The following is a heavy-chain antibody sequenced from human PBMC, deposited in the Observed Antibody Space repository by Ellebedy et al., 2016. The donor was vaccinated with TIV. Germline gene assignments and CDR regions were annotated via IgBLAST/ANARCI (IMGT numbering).Heavy chain of an antibody. D-gene: IGHD4-17*01. CDR1: GYIFTSYD. CDR3: ARGEGAVTTWYYYMDV. J-gene: IGHJ6*03. V-gene: IGHV1-8*01. Sequence: ASVKVSCXASGYIFTSYDINWVRQATGQGLEWMGWMNPNNGNTGYAQSLQGRVTMTRNTSINTAYMELSGLRSEDTAVYYCARGEGAVTTWYYYMDVWGKGTTVTVSS. CDR2: MNPNNGNT.